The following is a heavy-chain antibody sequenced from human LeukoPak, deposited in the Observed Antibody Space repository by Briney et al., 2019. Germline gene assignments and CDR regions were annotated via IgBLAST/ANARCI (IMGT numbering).Heavy chain of an antibody. Sequence: PGGSLRLSCAASGFTVSSNYMSWVRQAPGKGLEWVSVIYSGGSTYYADSVKGRFTISRDNAKNTLYLQMNSLRAEDTAVYYCAKVHSAYAWIDYWGQGTLVIVSS. J-gene: IGHJ4*02. CDR2: IYSGGST. V-gene: IGHV3-66*01. CDR1: GFTVSSNY. CDR3: AKVHSAYAWIDY. D-gene: IGHD5-12*01.